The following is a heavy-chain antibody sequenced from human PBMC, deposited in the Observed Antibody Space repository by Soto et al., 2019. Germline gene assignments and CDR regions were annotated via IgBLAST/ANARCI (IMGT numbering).Heavy chain of an antibody. V-gene: IGHV3-53*01. J-gene: IGHJ3*02. Sequence: DVQRVESGGGLIQPGGSLRLSCEASGLTVTGKKYVAWVRQAPGKELEWVSGVYDTDGIYYADSVKGRFTSSRDNSKTIVYLEMNSLTPDDTAVYYCATWRLREHAYDIWGLGTTVTVSS. CDR3: ATWRLREHAYDI. D-gene: IGHD4-17*01. CDR1: GLTVTGKKY. CDR2: VYDTDGI.